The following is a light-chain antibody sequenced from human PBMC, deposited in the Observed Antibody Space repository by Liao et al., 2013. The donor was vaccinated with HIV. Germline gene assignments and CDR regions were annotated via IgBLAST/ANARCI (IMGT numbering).Light chain of an antibody. CDR1: NIGSKS. CDR3: QVWDTSDHGV. V-gene: IGLV3-21*04. CDR2: YDG. J-gene: IGLJ3*02. Sequence: SYVLTQSPSVSVAPGKTARVTCGGNNIGSKSVHWYQQKPGQAPVLVIYYDGDRPSGIPERFSGSNSGNTATLTISRVEAGDEADYYCQVWDTSDHGVFGGGTKLTVL.